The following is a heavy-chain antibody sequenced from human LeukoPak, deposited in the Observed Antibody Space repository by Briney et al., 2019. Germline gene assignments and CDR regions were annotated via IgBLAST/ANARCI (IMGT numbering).Heavy chain of an antibody. CDR2: ISYDGGHK. Sequence: PGGSLRLSCAASGFTFSNYWMNWVRQAPGKGLEWVAVISYDGGHKYYADSVTGRFTISRDNSKNTVYLQMSSLSAEDTALYYCARSDGYCAGGSCSPDYWGQGTLVTVSS. D-gene: IGHD2-8*02. J-gene: IGHJ4*02. V-gene: IGHV3-30*03. CDR3: ARSDGYCAGGSCSPDY. CDR1: GFTFSNYW.